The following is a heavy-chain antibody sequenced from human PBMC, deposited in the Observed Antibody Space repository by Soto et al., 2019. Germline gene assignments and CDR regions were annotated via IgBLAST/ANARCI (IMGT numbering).Heavy chain of an antibody. D-gene: IGHD6-6*01. J-gene: IGHJ6*02. V-gene: IGHV5-10-1*01. CDR1: GYSFTSYW. Sequence: PGESLKICCKGSGYSFTSYWISWVRQMPGKGLEWMGRIDPSDSYTNYSPSFQGHVTISADKSISTAYLQWSSLKASDTAMYYCARHIGKQLVRGYYYYGMDVWGQGTTVTVSS. CDR3: ARHIGKQLVRGYYYYGMDV. CDR2: IDPSDSYT.